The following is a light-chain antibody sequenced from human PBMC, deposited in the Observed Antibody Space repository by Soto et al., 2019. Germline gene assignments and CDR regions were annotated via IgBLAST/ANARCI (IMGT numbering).Light chain of an antibody. CDR3: CSYAGAYRVI. J-gene: IGLJ2*01. Sequence: QSVLTQPRSVSGSPGQSVTISCTGTSSDVGGYNYVSWYQQFPGKAPKLIIYDVTKRPSGVPDRFSATKSANTAFLSISGLQAEDEADYYCCSYAGAYRVIFGGGTQLT. CDR1: SSDVGGYNY. CDR2: DVT. V-gene: IGLV2-11*01.